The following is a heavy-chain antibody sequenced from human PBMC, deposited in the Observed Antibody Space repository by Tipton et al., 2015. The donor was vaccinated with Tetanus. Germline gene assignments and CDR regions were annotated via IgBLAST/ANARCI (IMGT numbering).Heavy chain of an antibody. V-gene: IGHV5-51*01. J-gene: IGHJ4*02. CDR3: ARYGDNSWFKY. CDR1: GYSFTSKW. Sequence: SGAEVKKSGESLRISCKGSGYSFTSKWIGWVRQMPGKGLEWMGIVYPGDSDPRYSPSFQGQVTISADKSISTAYLHWSSLKASDTAMYYCARYGDNSWFKYWGQGTLVTVSS. CDR2: VYPGDSDP. D-gene: IGHD4-23*01.